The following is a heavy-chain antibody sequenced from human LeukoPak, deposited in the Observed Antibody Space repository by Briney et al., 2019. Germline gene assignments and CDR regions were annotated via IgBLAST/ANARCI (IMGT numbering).Heavy chain of an antibody. V-gene: IGHV4-59*01. Sequence: PSETLSLTCTVSGGSISGYHWSWVRQPPGKGLEWIGDIYYSGSTNYIPSLKSRVTISVDTSKNQFFLILSSVTAADTATYYCARAYSGSYSYFDQWGQGTLVTVSS. CDR1: GGSISGYH. J-gene: IGHJ4*02. CDR3: ARAYSGSYSYFDQ. D-gene: IGHD1-26*01. CDR2: IYYSGST.